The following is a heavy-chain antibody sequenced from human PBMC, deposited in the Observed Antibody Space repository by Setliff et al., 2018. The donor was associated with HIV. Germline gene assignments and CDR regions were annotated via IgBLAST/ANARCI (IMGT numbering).Heavy chain of an antibody. CDR1: GFTFSTYW. J-gene: IGHJ4*02. CDR2: IKQDGSEK. CDR3: ARGEPTILIEPAAFFDH. Sequence: GGSLRLSCAASGFTFSTYWMSWVRQAPGKGLEWVANIKQDGSEKNYMDSVQGRFTISRDNAKNSLYLQMNSLKVEDTAVYYCARGEPTILIEPAAFFDHWGQGTLVTVSS. D-gene: IGHD2-2*01. V-gene: IGHV3-7*05.